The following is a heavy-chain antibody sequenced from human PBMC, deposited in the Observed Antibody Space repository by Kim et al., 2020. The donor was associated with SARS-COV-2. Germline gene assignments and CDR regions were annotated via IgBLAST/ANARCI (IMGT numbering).Heavy chain of an antibody. V-gene: IGHV4-31*02. J-gene: IGHJ4*02. CDR2: T. D-gene: IGHD2-8*01. CDR3: ARVGVGGGFDY. Sequence: TSYNPSLKSRVTISVATSKNQFSLKLSSVTAADTVVYYCARVGVGGGFDYWGQGTLVTVSS.